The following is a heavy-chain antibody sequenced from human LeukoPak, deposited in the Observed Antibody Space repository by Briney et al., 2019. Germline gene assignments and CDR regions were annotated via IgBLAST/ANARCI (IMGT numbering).Heavy chain of an antibody. CDR2: IYTSGST. Sequence: SETLSLTCTVSGGSISSYSWSWIRQPAGKGLEWIGRIYTSGSTNYNPSLKSRVTMSVDTSKNQFSLKPSSVTAADTAVYYCASSYSGSHPIFDYWGQGTLVTVSS. CDR1: GGSISSYS. J-gene: IGHJ4*02. D-gene: IGHD1-26*01. CDR3: ASSYSGSHPIFDY. V-gene: IGHV4-4*07.